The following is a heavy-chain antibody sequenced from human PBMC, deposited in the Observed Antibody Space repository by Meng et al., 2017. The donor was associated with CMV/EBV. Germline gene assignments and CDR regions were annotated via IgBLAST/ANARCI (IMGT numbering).Heavy chain of an antibody. V-gene: IGHV3-23*01. D-gene: IGHD3-9*01. J-gene: IGHJ5*02. CDR3: AKADDIPADSFDP. Sequence: VASGFSFSNSVRSWVRQAPGRGLEWVSLISDSGRTTYYADSVKGRFIISRDNSKNTLHLQMSSLRADDTAVYYCAKADDIPADSFDPWGQGTLVTVSS. CDR1: GFSFSNSV. CDR2: ISDSGRTT.